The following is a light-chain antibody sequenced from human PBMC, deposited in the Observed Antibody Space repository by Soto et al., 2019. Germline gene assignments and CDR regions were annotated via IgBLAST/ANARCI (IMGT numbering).Light chain of an antibody. CDR2: AVS. CDR3: CSYAGNTTFK. Sequence: QSALTQPASVSGSPGQWITISCAGTNSDVGNYNLVSWYQHHPGKAPRLIIYAVSKRPSGISDRFSGSKSGSTASLTISGLQPEYEADYHCCSYAGNTTFKFGGGTQLTVL. J-gene: IGLJ2*01. CDR1: NSDVGNYNL. V-gene: IGLV2-23*02.